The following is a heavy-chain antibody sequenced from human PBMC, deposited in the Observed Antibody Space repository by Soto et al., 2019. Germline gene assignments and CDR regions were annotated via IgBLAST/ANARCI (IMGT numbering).Heavy chain of an antibody. CDR2: FFSDAER. J-gene: IGHJ6*02. V-gene: IGHV2-26*01. Sequence: QVTLKESVPVLVKPTETLTLTCRVSGFSLTTGRIGVSWIRQPPGKALEWLAHFFSDAERSYSTSMQSRLNMYKDSSGSQVVLTMTNMAPADTATYDCARMDGDYNYYCLDVWGHGIAVTVSS. D-gene: IGHD4-17*01. CDR3: ARMDGDYNYYCLDV. CDR1: GFSLTTGRIG.